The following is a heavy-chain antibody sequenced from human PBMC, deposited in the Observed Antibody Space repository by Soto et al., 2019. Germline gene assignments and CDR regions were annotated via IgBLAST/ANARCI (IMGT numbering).Heavy chain of an antibody. CDR1: GGSVNIGTYY. J-gene: IGHJ6*02. CDR3: ARDFDCANGACYTGYYYYGLDV. V-gene: IGHV4-61*01. CDR2: IHYSGST. D-gene: IGHD2-8*01. Sequence: SETLSLTCTVPGGSVNIGTYYWSWIRQPPGKGLEWIGFIHYSGSTNYNPSLKGRVTMSVDTSKNQFSLKLTSVNTADTAVYYCARDFDCANGACYTGYYYYGLDVWGLGTTVTVSS.